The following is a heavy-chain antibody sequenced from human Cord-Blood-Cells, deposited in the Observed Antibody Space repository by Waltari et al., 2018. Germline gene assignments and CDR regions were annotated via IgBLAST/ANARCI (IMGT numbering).Heavy chain of an antibody. Sequence: EVQLVESGGGLVQPGGSLRLPCAASGFTVSGNYMSWVRQAPGKGLGWVSVIYSGGSTYYADSVKGRFTISRDNSKNTLYLQMNSLRAEDTAVYYCARDGIAAAGKAPGAFDIWGQGTMVTVSS. CDR1: GFTVSGNY. J-gene: IGHJ3*02. CDR2: IYSGGST. CDR3: ARDGIAAAGKAPGAFDI. D-gene: IGHD6-13*01. V-gene: IGHV3-66*01.